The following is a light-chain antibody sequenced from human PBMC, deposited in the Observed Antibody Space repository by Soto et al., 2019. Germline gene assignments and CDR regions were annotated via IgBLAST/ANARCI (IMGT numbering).Light chain of an antibody. J-gene: IGKJ1*01. CDR1: QSVYTY. Sequence: EIVLTQSPATLSLSPGERATLSCRASQSVYTYLAWYQQKPGQAPRLLIYDASKRATGIPARFSGSGSGTAFTLTIGILEPEDFAVYYRQQRTIWPPALTFGRGAKVEI. CDR3: QQRTIWPPALT. V-gene: IGKV3-11*01. CDR2: DAS.